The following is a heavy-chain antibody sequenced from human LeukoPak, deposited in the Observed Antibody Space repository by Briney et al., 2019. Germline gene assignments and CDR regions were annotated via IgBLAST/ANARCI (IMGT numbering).Heavy chain of an antibody. CDR2: ISWNSGSI. Sequence: PGRSLRLSCAASGFTFDDYAMHWVRQAPGKGLEWVSGISWNSGSIGYADSVKGRFTISRDNAKNSLYLQMNSLRAEDTGLYYCAKGKGLSYYGSGSLSRGGMDVWGQGTTVTVSS. CDR1: GFTFDDYA. V-gene: IGHV3-9*01. D-gene: IGHD3-10*01. CDR3: AKGKGLSYYGSGSLSRGGMDV. J-gene: IGHJ6*02.